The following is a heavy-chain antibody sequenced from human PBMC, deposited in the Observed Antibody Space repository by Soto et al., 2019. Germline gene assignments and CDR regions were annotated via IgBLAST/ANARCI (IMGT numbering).Heavy chain of an antibody. V-gene: IGHV3-23*01. CDR1: GFTFSSYA. CDR3: ARGYCSGGSCYHGGMDV. J-gene: IGHJ6*02. Sequence: GGSLRLSCAASGFTFSSYAMTWVRQAPGKGLEWVSGISGSGATTSYADSVKGRFTVSRDNSKNTLYLQMNSLRVEDTAVYLCARGYCSGGSCYHGGMDVWGQGTTVTVSS. CDR2: ISGSGATT. D-gene: IGHD2-15*01.